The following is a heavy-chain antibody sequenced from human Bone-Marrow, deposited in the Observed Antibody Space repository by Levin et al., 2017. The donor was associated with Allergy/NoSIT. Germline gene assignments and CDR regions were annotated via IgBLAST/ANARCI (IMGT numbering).Heavy chain of an antibody. CDR2: VFHTGTT. V-gene: IGHV4-38-2*02. CDR1: GYSIRSAYY. Sequence: SQTLSLTCSVSGYSIRSAYYWGLIRQTPGKGLEWIGSVFHTGTTSYNPSLQSRVTMPRDTSKNHFSLQLRSVTAADTAIYYCVRDGGYQLLPLLSYFDYWGQGVLVTVSS. J-gene: IGHJ4*02. D-gene: IGHD1-26*01. CDR3: VRDGGYQLLPLLSYFDY.